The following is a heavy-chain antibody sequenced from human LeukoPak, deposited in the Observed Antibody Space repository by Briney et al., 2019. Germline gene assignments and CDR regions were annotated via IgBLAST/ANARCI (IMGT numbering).Heavy chain of an antibody. D-gene: IGHD2-15*01. CDR2: INAGNGNT. V-gene: IGHV1-3*01. J-gene: IGHJ4*02. Sequence: ASVKVSCKASGYTFTSYAMHWVRQAPGQRLEWMGWINAGNGNTKYSQKFQGRVTITRDTSASTAYMELSSLRSEDTAVYYCARESCSGGSCYGVDYFDYWGQGTLVTVSS. CDR3: ARESCSGGSCYGVDYFDY. CDR1: GYTFTSYA.